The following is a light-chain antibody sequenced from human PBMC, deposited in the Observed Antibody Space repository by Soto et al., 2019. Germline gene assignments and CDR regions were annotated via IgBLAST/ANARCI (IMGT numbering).Light chain of an antibody. CDR2: DAS. CDR1: QSVSRY. V-gene: IGKV3-11*01. J-gene: IGKJ4*01. Sequence: EIVLTQSPATLSLSPGERATLSCRASQSVSRYLAWYQQKPGQAPRLLIYDASNRATGIPARFSGSGSGTDFTLTISSLAPEDFAVYYCLQRSEWPLTFGGGTKVEIK. CDR3: LQRSEWPLT.